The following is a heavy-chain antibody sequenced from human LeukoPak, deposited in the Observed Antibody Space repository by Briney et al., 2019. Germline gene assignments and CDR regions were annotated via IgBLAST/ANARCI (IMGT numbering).Heavy chain of an antibody. V-gene: IGHV3-21*01. CDR2: ISSSSSYI. CDR1: GFTFSSYS. CDR3: ARVLRFLEWLSHLDY. J-gene: IGHJ4*02. D-gene: IGHD3-3*01. Sequence: GGSLRLSCAASGFTFSSYSMNWVRQAPGKGLEWVSSISSSSSYIYYADSVKGRFTISRDNAKNSLYLQMNSLRAEDTAVYYCARVLRFLEWLSHLDYWGQGTLVTVSS.